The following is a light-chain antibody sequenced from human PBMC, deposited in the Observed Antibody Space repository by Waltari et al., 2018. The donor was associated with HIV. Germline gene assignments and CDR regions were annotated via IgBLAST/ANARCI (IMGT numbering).Light chain of an antibody. CDR2: GAS. Sequence: EIVMTQSPATLSVSPGERATLSCRASQSVSSNLAWYQQKPGQAPRLLIHGASTRATGIPARFSGSGSGTEFTLTISSLQSEDFAVYYYQQYNNWPPFTFGPGTKVDIK. CDR1: QSVSSN. J-gene: IGKJ3*01. V-gene: IGKV3-15*01. CDR3: QQYNNWPPFT.